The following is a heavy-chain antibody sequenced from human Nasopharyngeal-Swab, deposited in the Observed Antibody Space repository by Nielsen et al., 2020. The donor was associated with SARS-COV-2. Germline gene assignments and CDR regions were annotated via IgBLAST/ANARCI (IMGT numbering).Heavy chain of an antibody. V-gene: IGHV4-59*01. J-gene: IGHJ3*02. Sequence: SETLSLTCAVYGGSFSGYYWSWIRQPPGKGLEWIGYIYYSGSTKYNPSLKSRVTISEDSSKNQFSLRLSSVTAEDTAVYYCTRAPSWGRDDIWGQGTMVTVSS. CDR2: IYYSGST. CDR1: GGSFSGYY. CDR3: TRAPSWGRDDI. D-gene: IGHD7-27*01.